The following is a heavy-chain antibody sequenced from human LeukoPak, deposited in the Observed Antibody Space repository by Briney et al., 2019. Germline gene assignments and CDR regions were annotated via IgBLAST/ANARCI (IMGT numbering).Heavy chain of an antibody. D-gene: IGHD1-26*01. V-gene: IGHV5-51*01. Sequence: GESLKISCKGSGYSFTSYWIGWVRQMPGKGLEWMGIIYPGDSDTRYSPSFQGQVTISADKSISTAYLQWSSLKASDTAMYYCARPGIVGATTLYYMDVWGKGTTVTVSS. CDR2: IYPGDSDT. CDR3: ARPGIVGATTLYYMDV. J-gene: IGHJ6*03. CDR1: GYSFTSYW.